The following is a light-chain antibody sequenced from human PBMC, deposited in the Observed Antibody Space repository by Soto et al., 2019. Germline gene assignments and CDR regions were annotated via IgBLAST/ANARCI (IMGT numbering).Light chain of an antibody. Sequence: QSALTQPCSVSGSPGQSVTISCTGTSNDVGDYDYVSWYQQYPGKAPKLIIYDVNKRPSGVPDRFSGSKSGNTASLTISALQAEDEADYYCCSYAGGYTFVFGTGTKLTVL. CDR2: DVN. J-gene: IGLJ1*01. V-gene: IGLV2-11*01. CDR1: SNDVGDYDY. CDR3: CSYAGGYTFV.